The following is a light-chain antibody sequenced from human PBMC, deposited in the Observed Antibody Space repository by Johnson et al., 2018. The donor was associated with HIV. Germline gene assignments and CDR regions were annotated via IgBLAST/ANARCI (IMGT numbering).Light chain of an antibody. CDR1: NSNIGNNY. CDR2: DNN. Sequence: QSVLTQPPSVSAAPGQKVTISCSGTNSNIGNNYVSWYQQLPGTAPKLLISDNNKRPSGIPDRFSGSKSGATATLYITGLQTGDEADYYCGTWDNSLNVYVFGTGTKVTVL. J-gene: IGLJ1*01. CDR3: GTWDNSLNVYV. V-gene: IGLV1-51*01.